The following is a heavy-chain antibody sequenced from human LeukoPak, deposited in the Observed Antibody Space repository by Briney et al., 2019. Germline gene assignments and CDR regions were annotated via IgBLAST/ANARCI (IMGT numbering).Heavy chain of an antibody. J-gene: IGHJ5*02. Sequence: GASVKVSCKASGYTFTGYYMHWVRQAPGQGLEWMGWMNPNSGNTDYAQKFQGRVTMTRNTSTNTAYMELSSLRSEDTAVYYCAREHYGWRKNWFDPWGQGTLVTVSS. CDR3: AREHYGWRKNWFDP. V-gene: IGHV1-8*02. CDR1: GYTFTGYY. CDR2: MNPNSGNT. D-gene: IGHD3-16*01.